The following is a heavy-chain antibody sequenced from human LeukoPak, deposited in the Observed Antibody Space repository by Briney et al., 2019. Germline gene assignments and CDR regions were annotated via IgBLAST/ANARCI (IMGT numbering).Heavy chain of an antibody. V-gene: IGHV3-33*01. J-gene: IGHJ4*02. Sequence: GRSLRLSCAASGFTFSSYGMHWVRQAPGKGLEWVAVIWYDGSNKYYADSVKGRFTISRDNSKNTLYLQMNSLRAEDTAVYYCATEDGDGSTGLFDYWGQGTLVTVSS. CDR2: IWYDGSNK. CDR1: GFTFSSYG. D-gene: IGHD5-24*01. CDR3: ATEDGDGSTGLFDY.